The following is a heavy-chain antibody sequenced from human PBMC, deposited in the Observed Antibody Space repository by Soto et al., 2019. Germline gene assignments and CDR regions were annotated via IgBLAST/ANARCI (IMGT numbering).Heavy chain of an antibody. CDR1: GGSISSSSYY. CDR2: IYYSGST. J-gene: IGHJ6*03. V-gene: IGHV4-39*01. D-gene: IGHD3-9*01. CDR3: ARHVKYYDILTGFINDYYYYMDV. Sequence: SETLSLTCTVSGGSISSSSYYWGWIRQPPGKGLEWIGSIYYSGSTYYNPSLKSRVTISVDTSKNQFSLKLSSVTAADTAVYYCARHVKYYDILTGFINDYYYYMDVWGKGTTVTVSS.